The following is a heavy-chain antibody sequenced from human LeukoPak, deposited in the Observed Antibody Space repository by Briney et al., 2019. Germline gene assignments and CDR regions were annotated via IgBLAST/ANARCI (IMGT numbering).Heavy chain of an antibody. J-gene: IGHJ3*02. CDR2: IWYDGSNK. Sequence: GGSLRLSCAASGFTFSSYGMHWVRQAPGKGLEWVAVIWYDGSNKYYADSLKGRFTISRDNSKNTLYLQMNSLRAEDTAVYYCARAFIRGDSSGYHAFDIWGQGTMVTVSS. CDR1: GFTFSSYG. CDR3: ARAFIRGDSSGYHAFDI. D-gene: IGHD3-22*01. V-gene: IGHV3-33*01.